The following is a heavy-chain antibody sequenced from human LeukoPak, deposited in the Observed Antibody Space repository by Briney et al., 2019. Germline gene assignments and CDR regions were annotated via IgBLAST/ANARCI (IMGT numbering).Heavy chain of an antibody. CDR3: ARAKIAAAGTGAFDV. V-gene: IGHV3-7*03. D-gene: IGHD6-13*01. CDR2: IKQDGSEK. Sequence: GGSLRLSCAASGFTFSSYWMTWVRQAPGKGLEWMANIKQDGSEKYYVDSVNGRFTISRDNAKNSLYLQMNSLGAEDTAVYYCARAKIAAAGTGAFDVWGQGTLVTVSS. J-gene: IGHJ3*01. CDR1: GFTFSSYW.